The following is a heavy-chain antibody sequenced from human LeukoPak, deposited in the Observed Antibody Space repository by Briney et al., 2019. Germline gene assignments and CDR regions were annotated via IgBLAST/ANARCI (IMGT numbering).Heavy chain of an antibody. CDR3: ARGFVDIVASGRAPIHFDY. V-gene: IGHV4-34*01. CDR2: INHSGST. CDR1: GGSFSGYY. D-gene: IGHD5-12*01. J-gene: IGHJ4*02. Sequence: ASETLSLTCAVYGGSFSGYYWSWIRQSPGKGLEWIGEINHSGSTNYNPSLKSRVTISVDTSKNQFSLKLSSVTAADTAVYYCARGFVDIVASGRAPIHFDYWGQGTLVTVSS.